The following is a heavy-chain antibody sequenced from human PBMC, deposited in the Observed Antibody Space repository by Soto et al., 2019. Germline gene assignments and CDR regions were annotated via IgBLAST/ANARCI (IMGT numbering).Heavy chain of an antibody. V-gene: IGHV3-30*18. Sequence: GGSLRLSCAASGFTFSSYAMHWVRQAPGKGLEWVAVIPYDGVNKYYADSVKGRFTISRDNSKNTLYLQMNSLRAEDTAVYYCAKSVYNWNDGFFDYWGQGTLVTVSS. CDR1: GFTFSSYA. J-gene: IGHJ4*02. CDR2: IPYDGVNK. D-gene: IGHD1-1*01. CDR3: AKSVYNWNDGFFDY.